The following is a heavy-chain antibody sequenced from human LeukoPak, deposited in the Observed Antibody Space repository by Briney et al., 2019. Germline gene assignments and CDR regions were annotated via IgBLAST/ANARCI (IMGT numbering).Heavy chain of an antibody. Sequence: SQTLSPTCAISGDSVSSNSAAWNWIRQSPSRGLEWLGRTYYRSKWWDDYAVSVKSRITVTPDTSKNQFSLHVNSVTPEDTAVYYCAREVAGTWAFDVWGQGTVVTVSS. V-gene: IGHV6-1*01. CDR3: AREVAGTWAFDV. J-gene: IGHJ3*01. CDR2: TYYRSKWWD. D-gene: IGHD6-19*01. CDR1: GDSVSSNSAA.